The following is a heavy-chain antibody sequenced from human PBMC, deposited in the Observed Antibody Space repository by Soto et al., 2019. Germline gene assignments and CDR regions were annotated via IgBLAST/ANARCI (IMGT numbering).Heavy chain of an antibody. D-gene: IGHD2-15*01. CDR2: IIPIFGTA. Sequence: ASVKVSCKASGGTFSRYAISWVRQAPGQGLEWMGGIIPIFGTANYAQKFQGRVTITADESTSTAYMELSSLRSEDTAVYYCARAPYCSGGSCYYFDYWGQGTLVTVSS. V-gene: IGHV1-69*13. J-gene: IGHJ4*02. CDR1: GGTFSRYA. CDR3: ARAPYCSGGSCYYFDY.